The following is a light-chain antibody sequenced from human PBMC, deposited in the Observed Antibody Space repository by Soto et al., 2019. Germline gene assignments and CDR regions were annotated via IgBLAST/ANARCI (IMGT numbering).Light chain of an antibody. V-gene: IGKV1-5*01. CDR3: QHHNSYSQT. J-gene: IGKJ1*01. CDR2: GAS. CDR1: QSIRHY. Sequence: DIQMTQSPPTLSASVGDRVTITCRASQSIRHYLAWYQQMPGKAPKLLIYGASTLQSGVPSRFSGSRSGTEFTLTISSLQPDDFVTYFCQHHNSYSQTFGQGTKVEIK.